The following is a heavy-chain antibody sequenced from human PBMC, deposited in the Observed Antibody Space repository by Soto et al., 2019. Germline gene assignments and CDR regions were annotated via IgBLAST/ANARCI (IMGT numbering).Heavy chain of an antibody. CDR1: GESFIGYY. V-gene: IGHV4-34*01. J-gene: IGHJ5*02. CDR2: INHRGSA. Sequence: SETLSLTCAVYGESFIGYYWTWIRQPPGKWLEWIGEINHRGSANYNPSLKSRVTISVDTSNNQFSLKLSSVTAADTSVYYCARTDIVTTNCFDPWGQGXLVTVYS. D-gene: IGHD5-12*01. CDR3: ARTDIVTTNCFDP.